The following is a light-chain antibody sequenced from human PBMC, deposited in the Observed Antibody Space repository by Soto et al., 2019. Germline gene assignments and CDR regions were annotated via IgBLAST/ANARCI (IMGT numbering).Light chain of an antibody. V-gene: IGKV1-39*01. J-gene: IGKJ1*01. CDR2: AAS. CDR1: QTISNY. Sequence: DIQITQSPSTLSASVGDRVTITCRASQTISNYLNWYEHKPGKAPKVLIYAASSLQSGVPSRFSGSGSGTDFTLTISSLQPEDFATYYCQQSYSTTQTFGQGTKVDIK. CDR3: QQSYSTTQT.